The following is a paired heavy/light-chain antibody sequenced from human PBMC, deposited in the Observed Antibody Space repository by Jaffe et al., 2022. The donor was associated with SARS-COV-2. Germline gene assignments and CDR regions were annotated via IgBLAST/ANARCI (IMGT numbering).Light chain of an antibody. CDR1: QSLVHNNGNTY. V-gene: IGKV2-30*02. Sequence: DVVMTQSPLSLPVTLGQPASISCRSSQSLVHNNGNTYLNWFQQRPGQSPRRLIYKVSNRDSGVPDRFSGSGSGTDFTLKISRVEAEDVGVYYCMQGTHWPPITFGQGTRLEIK. J-gene: IGKJ5*01. CDR2: KVS. CDR3: MQGTHWPPIT.
Heavy chain of an antibody. CDR3: VNHWARESTLFDY. D-gene: IGHD7-27*01. Sequence: EVQLLESGGGLVQPGGSLRLSCTASGFSFSSYDMTWVRQAPGKGLEWVSSISRGVGTTYYTDSVKGRFTVSRDDRKSTLYLQMDSLTVEDTAVYYCVNHWARESTLFDYWGQGTLVTVSS. CDR2: ISRGVGTT. V-gene: IGHV3-23*01. CDR1: GFSFSSYD. J-gene: IGHJ4*02.